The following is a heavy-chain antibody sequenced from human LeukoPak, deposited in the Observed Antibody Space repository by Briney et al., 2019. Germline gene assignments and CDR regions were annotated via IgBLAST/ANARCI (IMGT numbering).Heavy chain of an antibody. J-gene: IGHJ4*02. CDR2: IYYSGST. V-gene: IGHV4-61*01. CDR3: ARADSSGYYLHIDY. D-gene: IGHD3-22*01. CDR1: GGSVSSGSYY. Sequence: SETLSLTCTVSGGSVSSGSYYWSWIRQPPGKGLEWIGYIYYSGSTNYNPSLKSRATISVDTSKNQFSLKLSSVTAADTAVYYCARADSSGYYLHIDYWGQGTLVTVSS.